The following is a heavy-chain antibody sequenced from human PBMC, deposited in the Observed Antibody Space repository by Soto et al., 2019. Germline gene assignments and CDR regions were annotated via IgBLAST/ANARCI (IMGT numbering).Heavy chain of an antibody. D-gene: IGHD5-12*01. J-gene: IGHJ6*03. Sequence: SETLSLTCAVYGGSFSGYYWSWIRQPPGKGLEWIGEINHSGSTNYNPSLKSRFTISRDNSKNTLYLQMNSLRAEDTAVYYCAKVGVATIPAYYYYYYMDVWGKGTTVTVSS. CDR3: AKVGVATIPAYYYYYYMDV. CDR2: INHSGST. V-gene: IGHV4-34*01. CDR1: GGSFSGYY.